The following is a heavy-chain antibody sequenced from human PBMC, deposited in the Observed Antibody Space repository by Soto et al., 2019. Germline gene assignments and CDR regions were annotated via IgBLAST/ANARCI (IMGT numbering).Heavy chain of an antibody. V-gene: IGHV3-30*18. CDR3: AKEARTPAVIGEYYHYYGMDV. CDR2: ISYDGSNN. J-gene: IGHJ6*02. Sequence: QVQLVESGGGVVQPGRSLRLSCAASGFTFSSYGMHWVRQAPGRGLEWVAVISYDGSNNYYADSVKGRFTISRDNSKNTLYMQMNSLRAEDTAVYYCAKEARTPAVIGEYYHYYGMDVWGQGTTVTVSS. D-gene: IGHD2-2*01. CDR1: GFTFSSYG.